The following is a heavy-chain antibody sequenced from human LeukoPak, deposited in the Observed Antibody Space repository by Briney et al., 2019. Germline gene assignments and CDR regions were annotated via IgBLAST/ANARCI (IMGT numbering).Heavy chain of an antibody. CDR3: ARATYSGSYWADWDYFDY. J-gene: IGHJ4*02. CDR2: ISSSSNYI. CDR1: GFTFSSYS. D-gene: IGHD1-26*01. V-gene: IGHV3-21*01. Sequence: GGSLTLSCAASGFTFSSYSMNWVRQAPGEGREWVSSISSSSNYIYYADSVKGRFTISRDNAKNSLYLQMNSLRGEDTAVYYCARATYSGSYWADWDYFDYWGEGTLVTVSS.